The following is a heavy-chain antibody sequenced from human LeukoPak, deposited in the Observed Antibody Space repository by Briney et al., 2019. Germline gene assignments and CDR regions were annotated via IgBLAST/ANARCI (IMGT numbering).Heavy chain of an antibody. J-gene: IGHJ4*02. V-gene: IGHV4-39*01. CDR2: IYYSGST. Sequence: SETLSLTCTVSGGSISNSYYWGWIRQPPGKGLEWIGSIYYSGSTYYNPSLKSRVTISVDTSKNQFSLKLSSVTAADTAVYYCARLRYGYGSKTDYWGQGTLVTVSS. CDR1: GGSISNSYY. D-gene: IGHD5-18*01. CDR3: ARLRYGYGSKTDY.